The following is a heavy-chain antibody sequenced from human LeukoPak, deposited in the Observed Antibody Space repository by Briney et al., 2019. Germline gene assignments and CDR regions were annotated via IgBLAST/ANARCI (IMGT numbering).Heavy chain of an antibody. D-gene: IGHD5-12*01. CDR2: INPILGIA. J-gene: IGHJ3*02. V-gene: IGHV1-69*04. CDR1: GGTFSSYA. CDR3: ASRGYSGYDFLFAFDI. Sequence: GSSVKVSCKASGGTFSSYAISWVRQAPGQGLEWMGRINPILGIANYAQKFQGRVTITADKSTSTAYMELSSLRSEDTAVYYCASRGYSGYDFLFAFDIWGQGTMVTVSS.